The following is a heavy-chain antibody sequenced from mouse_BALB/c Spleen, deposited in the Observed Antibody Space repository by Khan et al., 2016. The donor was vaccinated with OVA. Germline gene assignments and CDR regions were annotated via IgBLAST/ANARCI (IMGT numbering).Heavy chain of an antibody. V-gene: IGHV1-76*01. CDR1: GYIFTNYW. CDR2: IYPGTDNS. J-gene: IGHJ2*01. CDR3: AREEALYYFDY. D-gene: IGHD3-2*02. Sequence: QVQLKESGAELVRPGASVKLSCKTSGYIFTNYWIHWVKQRSGQGLEWIARIYPGTDNSYYNEKLKDRATLTADKSSSTVYMQLSSLKSEDSAVYFRAREEALYYFDYWGQGTTLTVSS.